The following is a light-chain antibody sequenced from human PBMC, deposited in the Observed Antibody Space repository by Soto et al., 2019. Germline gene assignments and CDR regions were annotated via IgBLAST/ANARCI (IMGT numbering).Light chain of an antibody. CDR2: EVN. J-gene: IGLJ1*01. Sequence: QSALTQPPSASGSPGQSVTISCTGINSDVGGYNYVSWYQQYPGKSPKLIIYEVNERPSGVPDRFSGSKSGNTASLTVSGLQTADEADYYCSSYAGSNWYVFGTGTKVPVL. CDR3: SSYAGSNWYV. CDR1: NSDVGGYNY. V-gene: IGLV2-8*01.